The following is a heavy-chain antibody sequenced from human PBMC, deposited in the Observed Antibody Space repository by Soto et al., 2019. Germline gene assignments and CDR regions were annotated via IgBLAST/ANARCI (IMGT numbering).Heavy chain of an antibody. Sequence: LRLSCAASGFTFSSYGMHWVRQAPGKGLEWVAVISYDGSNKYYADSVKGRFTISRDNSKNTLYLQMNSLRAEDTAVYYCAKDRDYYDFWSGKSYYYYYGKDVWGQGTTVTVSS. CDR3: AKDRDYYDFWSGKSYYYYYGKDV. J-gene: IGHJ6*02. CDR1: GFTFSSYG. V-gene: IGHV3-30*18. D-gene: IGHD3-3*01. CDR2: ISYDGSNK.